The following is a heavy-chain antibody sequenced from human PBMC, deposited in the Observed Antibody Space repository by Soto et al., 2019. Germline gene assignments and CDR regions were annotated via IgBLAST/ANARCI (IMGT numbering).Heavy chain of an antibody. CDR2: INISGST. CDR3: ARGSVRRTSQPQPDIVLVLASSHFAY. D-gene: IGHD2-15*01. V-gene: IGHV4-34*01. J-gene: IGHJ4*02. Sequence: QVQLQQWGAGLLKPSETLSLTCAVYGGSFSGYYWSGIRQPPGKGLAWSGEINISGSTNYNPSLKSRVTISVDTSSNQFSLKLSSVTAADTAVYYCARGSVRRTSQPQPDIVLVLASSHFAYTGQRTLDIVS. CDR1: GGSFSGYY.